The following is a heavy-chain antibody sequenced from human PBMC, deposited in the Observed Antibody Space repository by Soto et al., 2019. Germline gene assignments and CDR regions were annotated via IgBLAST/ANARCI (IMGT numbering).Heavy chain of an antibody. CDR2: ISYDGSKK. J-gene: IGHJ4*02. CDR1: GFTFSSYA. CDR3: SRDRLYGSGCLFFDY. D-gene: IGHD3-10*01. V-gene: IGHV3-30-3*01. Sequence: GGSLRLSCAASGFTFSSYAMHWVRQAPGKGLEWVADISYDGSKKYYADSVKGRFTISRDNSKNTLYLQVNSLRAEDTAVYFCSRDRLYGSGCLFFDYWGQGTMVTVSS.